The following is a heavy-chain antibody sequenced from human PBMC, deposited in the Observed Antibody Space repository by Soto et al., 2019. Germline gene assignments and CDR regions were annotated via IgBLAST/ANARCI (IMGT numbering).Heavy chain of an antibody. CDR3: ARDQPGYSYGYGLGY. CDR1: GFTFSSYS. J-gene: IGHJ4*02. D-gene: IGHD5-18*01. Sequence: EVQLVESGGGLVKPGGSLRLSCAASGFTFSSYSMNWVRQAPGKGLEWVSSISSSSSYIYYADSVKGRSTISRYNAKNSLYLQMNSLRAEDTAVYYCARDQPGYSYGYGLGYWGQGTLVTVSS. CDR2: ISSSSSYI. V-gene: IGHV3-21*01.